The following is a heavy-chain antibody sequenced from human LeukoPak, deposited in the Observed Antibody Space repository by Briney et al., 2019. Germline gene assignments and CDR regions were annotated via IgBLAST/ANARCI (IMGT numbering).Heavy chain of an antibody. CDR2: IWYDGSNK. J-gene: IGHJ4*02. CDR1: GFTFSSYG. Sequence: PGGSLRLSCAASGFTFSSYGMHWVRQAPGKGLEWVAVIWYDGSNKYYADYVKGRFTISRDNSKNTLYLQMNSLRAEDTAVYYCARGAVVTATIYWGQGTLVTVSS. V-gene: IGHV3-33*01. D-gene: IGHD2-21*02. CDR3: ARGAVVTATIY.